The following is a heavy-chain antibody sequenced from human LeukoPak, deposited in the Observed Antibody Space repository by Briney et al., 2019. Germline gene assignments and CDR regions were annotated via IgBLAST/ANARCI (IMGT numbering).Heavy chain of an antibody. J-gene: IGHJ3*01. CDR1: GFTFSSNW. CDR2: INSDVTSI. D-gene: IGHD6-19*01. Sequence: GGSLRLSCAASGFTFSSNWMDWVRHAPGEGLGWVSRINSDVTSISYTDSVQGRFTISRDNAKNALYLQMNSLRAEDMAVYYCASSDWYAAFDLWGRGTMVTVSS. V-gene: IGHV3-74*01. CDR3: ASSDWYAAFDL.